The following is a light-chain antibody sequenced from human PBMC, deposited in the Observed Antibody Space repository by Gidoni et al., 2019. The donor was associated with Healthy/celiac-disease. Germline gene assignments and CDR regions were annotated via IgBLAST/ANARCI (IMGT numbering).Light chain of an antibody. J-gene: IGKJ2*01. Sequence: DIQMTQSPSSLSASVGDRITITCRASQSISSYLNWYQHKPGEAPKLLIYAASSLQRWVPSRFSCSGSGTDFTLTISSLQPEDFATYYCQQSYSTPITFGQGTKLEIK. CDR2: AAS. V-gene: IGKV1-39*01. CDR1: QSISSY. CDR3: QQSYSTPIT.